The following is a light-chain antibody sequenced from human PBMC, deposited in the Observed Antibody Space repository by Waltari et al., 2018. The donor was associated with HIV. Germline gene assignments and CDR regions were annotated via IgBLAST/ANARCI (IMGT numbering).Light chain of an antibody. CDR2: DVS. CDR3: CSYAGSSTLE. CDR1: SSDVGGYNY. Sequence: QSALTQPASVSGSPGQSITISCTGTSSDVGGYNYVSWYQQHPGKAPKLMIYDVSKRPSGVSNRFSGSKSGNTASLTISGLQAEDEADYYCCSYAGSSTLEFGGGTKLTVL. V-gene: IGLV2-23*02. J-gene: IGLJ2*01.